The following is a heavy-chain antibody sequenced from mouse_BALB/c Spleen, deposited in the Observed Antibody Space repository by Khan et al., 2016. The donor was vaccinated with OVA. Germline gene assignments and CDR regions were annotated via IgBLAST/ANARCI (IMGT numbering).Heavy chain of an antibody. CDR1: GFTFSTYG. Sequence: EVKLVESGGDLVKPGGSLKLSCAASGFTFSTYGMSWVRQTPDKRLEWVATISTGGSYTYYPDSVKGRFTIYRDNAKNTLYLQMNSLKSEDTAMFYCARLAYYHDSEGFAYWGQGTLVTVSA. J-gene: IGHJ3*01. CDR2: ISTGGSYT. V-gene: IGHV5-6*01. D-gene: IGHD1-1*01. CDR3: ARLAYYHDSEGFAY.